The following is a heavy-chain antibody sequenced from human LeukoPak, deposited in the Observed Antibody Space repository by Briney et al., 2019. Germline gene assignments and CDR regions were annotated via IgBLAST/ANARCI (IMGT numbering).Heavy chain of an antibody. J-gene: IGHJ4*02. CDR3: ATGNSLGYCKGGRCFNY. V-gene: IGHV1-24*01. D-gene: IGHD2-15*01. CDR1: GDTLSELP. Sequence: GASVKVSCKVSGDTLSELPMHWVRQAPGKGLEWMGGFDPEKSETIYPQKLRGRVSRTEETSTGTASMELSSLTSEDTAVYFCATGNSLGYCKGGRCFNYWVQGTQVIVSS. CDR2: FDPEKSET.